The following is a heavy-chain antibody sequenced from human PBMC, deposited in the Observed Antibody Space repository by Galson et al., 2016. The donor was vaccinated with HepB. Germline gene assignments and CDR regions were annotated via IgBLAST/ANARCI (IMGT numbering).Heavy chain of an antibody. D-gene: IGHD6-19*01. V-gene: IGHV1-18*01. CDR3: ADH. J-gene: IGHJ4*02. Sequence: SVKVSCKASGYTFTTFGVSWVRQAPGQGLEWMGWVSGHNGNINYAQKFQGRVSMTTDTSTSTAYMELRSLRSDDTAVSVAADHWGQGTLVTVSS. CDR2: VSGHNGNI. CDR1: GYTFTTFG.